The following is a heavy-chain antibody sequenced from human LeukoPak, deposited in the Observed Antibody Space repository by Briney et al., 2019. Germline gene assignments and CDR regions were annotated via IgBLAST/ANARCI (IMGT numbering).Heavy chain of an antibody. Sequence: GGSLRLSCAASGFTFSSYSMNWVRQAPGKGLEWVSSISSSSSYIYYADSVKGRFTISRDNAKNSLYLQMNSLRAEDTAVYYCARSGGRGYMDVWGKGTTVTVSS. CDR1: GFTFSSYS. D-gene: IGHD3-10*01. CDR3: ARSGGRGYMDV. CDR2: ISSSSSYI. V-gene: IGHV3-21*01. J-gene: IGHJ6*03.